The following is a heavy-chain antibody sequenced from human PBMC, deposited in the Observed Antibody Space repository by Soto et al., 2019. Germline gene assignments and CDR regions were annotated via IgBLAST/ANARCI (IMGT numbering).Heavy chain of an antibody. D-gene: IGHD3-3*01. J-gene: IGHJ6*02. CDR1: GDSVSSNSAA. Sequence: SQTLSLTCAISGDSVSSNSAAWNWIRQSPSRGLEWLGRTYYRSKWYNDYAVSVNSRITINPDTSKNQFPLQMNSVTPEDTAVYYCARAPGYDHYHYYGMDVWGQGTTVTVSS. CDR3: ARAPGYDHYHYYGMDV. V-gene: IGHV6-1*01. CDR2: TYYRSKWYN.